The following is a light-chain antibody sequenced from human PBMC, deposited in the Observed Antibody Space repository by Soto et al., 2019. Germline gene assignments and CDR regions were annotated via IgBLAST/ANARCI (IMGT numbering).Light chain of an antibody. J-gene: IGLJ1*01. Sequence: QSVLTQPPSASGTPGQRVTISCSGSNSNIGRNVVYWYQQLPGTAPKLLVYRSDQRPSGVPDRFSGSNSDTSASLALSGLRPEDEADYYCAAWADGLSGHYVFGTGTKLTVL. CDR2: RSD. V-gene: IGLV1-47*01. CDR1: NSNIGRNV. CDR3: AAWADGLSGHYV.